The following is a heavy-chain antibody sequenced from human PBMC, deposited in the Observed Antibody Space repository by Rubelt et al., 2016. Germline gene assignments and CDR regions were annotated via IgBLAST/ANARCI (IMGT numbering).Heavy chain of an antibody. CDR2: IYYSGST. CDR3: ARAGNTAMAFDY. D-gene: IGHD5-18*01. CDR1: GGSISSSSYY. V-gene: IGHV4-39*01. Sequence: QLQLQESGPGLVKPSETLSLTCTVSGGSISSSSYYWGWIRQPPGKGLEWIGSIYYSGSTYSNPPLKSRVTIAVETAKNQFSLKLSSVTAADTAVYYCARAGNTAMAFDYWGQGTLVTVSS. J-gene: IGHJ4*02.